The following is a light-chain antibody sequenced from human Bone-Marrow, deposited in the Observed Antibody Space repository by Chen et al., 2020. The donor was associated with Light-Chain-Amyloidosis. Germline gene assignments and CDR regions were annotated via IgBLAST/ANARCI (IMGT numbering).Light chain of an antibody. Sequence: EIVLPQSTGTLSLSPGEGANLSCRASQTISSNYLTWYQQKFGQAPRLLIYGSASRATGIPDRFTGSGSGTDFTLTINRLEPEDFAMYYCQQYGTSPLTFGGGTKVEIK. CDR2: GSA. J-gene: IGKJ4*01. CDR3: QQYGTSPLT. CDR1: QTISSNY. V-gene: IGKV3-20*01.